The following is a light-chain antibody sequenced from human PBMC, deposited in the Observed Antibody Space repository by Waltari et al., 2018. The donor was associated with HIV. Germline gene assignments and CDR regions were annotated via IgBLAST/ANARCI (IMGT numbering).Light chain of an antibody. CDR3: ASFTSNYTLI. J-gene: IGLJ2*01. CDR1: TSEFGLYNF. CDR2: EVF. V-gene: IGLV2-14*01. Sequence: QSTLTQPASVSGSPGPSITIPRPGSTSEFGLYNFLSWYQQHPGGVPKVIIYEVFSRPSGISSRFSGSRSANTASLTISWLQPEDEADYYCASFTSNYTLIFGGGTKVTVL.